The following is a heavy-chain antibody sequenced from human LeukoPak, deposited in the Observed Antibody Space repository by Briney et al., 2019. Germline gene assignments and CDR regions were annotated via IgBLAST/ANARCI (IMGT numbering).Heavy chain of an antibody. J-gene: IGHJ6*02. Sequence: PSETLSLTCTVSGGSISSSSYYWGWIRQPPGKGLEWIGSTYYSGSTYYNPSLKSRVTISVDTSKNQFSLKLSSVTAADTAVYYCARSPQNLDVWGQGTTVTVSS. CDR1: GGSISSSSYY. CDR2: TYYSGST. CDR3: ARSPQNLDV. V-gene: IGHV4-39*01.